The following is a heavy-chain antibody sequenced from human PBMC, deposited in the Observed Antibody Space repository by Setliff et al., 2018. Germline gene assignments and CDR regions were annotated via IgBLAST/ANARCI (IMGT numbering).Heavy chain of an antibody. J-gene: IGHJ4*02. D-gene: IGHD3-9*01. CDR3: ARDIDTTSHYGMFDY. CDR1: GFIFRNYG. V-gene: IGHV3-33*01. Sequence: PGESLTISCAASGFIFRNYGIHWVRQTPGKGLEWVAVMWSDGTKKYYADSVKGRFTVSRDISRNTVFLDMNSLRAEDTAVYHCARDIDTTSHYGMFDYWGRGALVTVSS. CDR2: MWSDGTKK.